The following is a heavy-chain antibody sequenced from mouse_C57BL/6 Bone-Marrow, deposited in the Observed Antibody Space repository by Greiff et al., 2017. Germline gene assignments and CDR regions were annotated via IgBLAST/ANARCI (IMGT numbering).Heavy chain of an antibody. J-gene: IGHJ2*01. CDR1: GFSLTSYG. V-gene: IGHV2-2*01. Sequence: VKLQESGPGLVQPSQSLSITCTVSGFSLTSYGVHWVRQSPGQGLEWLGVIWSGGSTDYNAAFISRLSISKDNSKSQVFFKMNSLQADDTAIYYCATYYSGYFDYWGQGTTLTVSS. D-gene: IGHD2-12*01. CDR2: IWSGGST. CDR3: ATYYSGYFDY.